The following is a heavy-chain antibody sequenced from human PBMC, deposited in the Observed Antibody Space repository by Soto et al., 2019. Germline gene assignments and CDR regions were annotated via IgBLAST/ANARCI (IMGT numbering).Heavy chain of an antibody. J-gene: IGHJ4*02. CDR1: GGSISSGGYY. CDR2: IYYSGST. D-gene: IGHD2-15*01. Sequence: QVQLQESGPGLVKPSQTLSLTCTVSGGSISSGGYYWSWIRQHPGKGLEWIGYIYYSGSTYYNPSLKSRVTISVDTSENQFSLKLSSVTAADTAVYYCARSQRDGVVVVAATPPPFDYLGQGTLVTVSS. CDR3: ARSQRDGVVVVAATPPPFDY. V-gene: IGHV4-31*03.